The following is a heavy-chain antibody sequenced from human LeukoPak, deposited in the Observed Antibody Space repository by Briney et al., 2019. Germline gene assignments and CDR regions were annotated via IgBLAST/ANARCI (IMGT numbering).Heavy chain of an antibody. CDR3: AREGGYSNYYCFDY. CDR2: ISAYNGNT. J-gene: IGHJ4*02. V-gene: IGHV1-18*04. CDR1: GYTFTGYY. Sequence: GASVKVSCKASGYTFTGYYMHWVRQAPGQGLEWMGWISAYNGNTNYAQKLQGRVTMTTDTSTSTAYMELRSLRSDDTAVYYCAREGGYSNYYCFDYWGQGTLVTVSS. D-gene: IGHD4-11*01.